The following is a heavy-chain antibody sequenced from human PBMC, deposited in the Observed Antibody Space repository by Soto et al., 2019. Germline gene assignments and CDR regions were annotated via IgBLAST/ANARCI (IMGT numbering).Heavy chain of an antibody. V-gene: IGHV1-18*01. J-gene: IGHJ6*02. CDR1: GYTFTRSG. Sequence: QVQLVQSGAEVKKPGPSVKVSCKASGYTFTRSGISWVRQAPGQGLEWLGWINPDNGNTNYAQHLQGRVSLTTDTSTSTAYMDLRSLRSDDTAVYYCARDQGITTFGAYSMYYYGMDVWGQGTTVTVSS. CDR3: ARDQGITTFGAYSMYYYGMDV. CDR2: INPDNGNT. D-gene: IGHD3-3*01.